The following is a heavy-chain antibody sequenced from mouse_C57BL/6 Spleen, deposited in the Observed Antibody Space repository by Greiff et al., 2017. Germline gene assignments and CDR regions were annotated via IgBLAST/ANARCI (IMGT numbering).Heavy chain of an antibody. CDR3: ARTYDGYFNFDY. CDR1: GFTFTDYY. Sequence: EVMLVESGGGLVQPGGSLSLSCAASGFTFTDYYMSWVRQPPGKALEWLGFIRNKANGYTTEYSASVKGRFTISRDNYQSILYLQMNALRAEDSATYYCARTYDGYFNFDYWGQGTTLTVSS. J-gene: IGHJ2*01. V-gene: IGHV7-3*01. CDR2: IRNKANGYTT. D-gene: IGHD2-3*01.